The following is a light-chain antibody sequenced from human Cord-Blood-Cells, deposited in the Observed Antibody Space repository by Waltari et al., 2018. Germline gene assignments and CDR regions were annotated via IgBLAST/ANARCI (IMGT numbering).Light chain of an antibody. CDR2: GKN. CDR1: SLRSYY. CDR3: NSRDSSGNHVV. Sequence: SSGLTQDPAVSVALGQTVRIPCQGDSLRSYYASWYQQKPGQAPVLVIYGKNNRPSGIPDRFSGSSSGNTASLTITGAQAEDEADYYCNSRDSSGNHVVFGGGTKLTVL. V-gene: IGLV3-19*01. J-gene: IGLJ2*01.